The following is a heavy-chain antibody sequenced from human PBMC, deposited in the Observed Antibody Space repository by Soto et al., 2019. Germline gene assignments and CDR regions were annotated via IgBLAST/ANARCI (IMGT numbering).Heavy chain of an antibody. V-gene: IGHV1-69*13. J-gene: IGHJ4*02. CDR1: GGTFSSFA. CDR2: IIPIFGSA. Sequence: SVKVSCKSSGGTFSSFAFNWVRQAPGQGLEWIGGIIPIFGSANYAQRFQGRVTITADESTSTAYMELKSLRSEDTAVYYCARGYTSMDIDYWGQGTLVTVSS. CDR3: ARGYTSMDIDY. D-gene: IGHD5-18*01.